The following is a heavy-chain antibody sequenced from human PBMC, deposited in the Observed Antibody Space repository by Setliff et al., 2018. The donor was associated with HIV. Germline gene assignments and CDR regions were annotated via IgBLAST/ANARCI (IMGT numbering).Heavy chain of an antibody. V-gene: IGHV4-59*01. Sequence: PSETLSLTCTVSGGSISSYFWTWIRQSPEKGLEWIGYIYRYGSPNYNPSLQSRVTLSVDTSKNQFSLTLTSVTAADTAVYYCARGGRSDGYHIGSWGQGILVTVSS. CDR3: ARGGRSDGYHIGS. D-gene: IGHD2-15*01. CDR2: IYRYGSP. CDR1: GGSISSYF. J-gene: IGHJ4*02.